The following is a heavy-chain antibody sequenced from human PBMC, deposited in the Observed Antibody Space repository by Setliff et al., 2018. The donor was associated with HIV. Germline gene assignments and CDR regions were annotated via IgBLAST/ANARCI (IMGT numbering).Heavy chain of an antibody. J-gene: IGHJ4*02. CDR3: AREKYKFGYQVYFFDS. V-gene: IGHV4-59*12. CDR1: SDSIRFYY. CDR2: VYYTGST. D-gene: IGHD5-12*01. Sequence: SETLSLTCTVSSDSIRFYYWTWIRQPPGKGLEWIGNVYYTGSTNYNPSLKSRVTISVDTSKNQFSLKLSSVTAADTAVYYCAREKYKFGYQVYFFDSWGQGTLVTVSS.